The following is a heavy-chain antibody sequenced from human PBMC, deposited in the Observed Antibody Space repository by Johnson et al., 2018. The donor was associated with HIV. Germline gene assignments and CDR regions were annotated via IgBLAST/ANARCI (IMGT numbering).Heavy chain of an antibody. D-gene: IGHD6-19*01. Sequence: QVQLVESGGGVVQPGRSRRLSCAASGFIFSSYGMHWVRQAPGKGLEWVAVISYDGSNKYYADFVKGRFTISRDNAKNSLYLQMNSLRAEDTAVYYCARDFGSGWDDAFD. CDR2: ISYDGSNK. J-gene: IGHJ3*02. V-gene: IGHV3-30*19. CDR3: ARDFGSGWDDAFD. CDR1: GFIFSSYG.